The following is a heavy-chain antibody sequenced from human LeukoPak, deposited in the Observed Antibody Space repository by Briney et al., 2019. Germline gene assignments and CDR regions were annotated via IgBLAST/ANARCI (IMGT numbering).Heavy chain of an antibody. V-gene: IGHV3-30*02. D-gene: IGHD6-6*01. CDR1: GFTFRDYG. CDR3: AREEYSSSEGQFDY. J-gene: IGHJ4*02. CDR2: IRYDGSNK. Sequence: PGGSLRLSCAASGFTFRDYGMHWVRQAPGKGLEWEAFIRYDGSNKYYADSVKGRFTISRDNSKNTLYLQMNSLRAEDTAVYYCAREEYSSSEGQFDYWGQGTLVTVSS.